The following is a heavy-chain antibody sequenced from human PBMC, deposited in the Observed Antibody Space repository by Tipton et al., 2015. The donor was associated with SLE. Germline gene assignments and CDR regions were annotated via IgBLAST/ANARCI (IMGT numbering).Heavy chain of an antibody. CDR1: GYSFSNYY. J-gene: IGHJ2*01. Sequence: QSGPEVKKPGASVKISCKASGYSFSNYYIHWVRQAPGQGLEWMGIISPIGSDIIYAQKFRGRVTMTRDTSTSTVYMELSSLRSDDTAVYYCARTNVGWYFDLWGGGILVAVSS. CDR3: ARTNVGWYFDL. V-gene: IGHV1-46*01. CDR2: ISPIGSDI.